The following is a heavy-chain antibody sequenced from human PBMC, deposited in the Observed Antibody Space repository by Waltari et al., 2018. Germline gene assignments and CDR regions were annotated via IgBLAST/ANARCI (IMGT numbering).Heavy chain of an antibody. CDR2: INPNSGGT. D-gene: IGHD3-22*01. J-gene: IGHJ4*02. V-gene: IGHV1-2*06. Sequence: QVQLVQSGAEVKKPGASVKVSCKASGYTFTGYYMHWVRQAPGQGLEWMGRINPNSGGTNYAKKFQGRVTMTRDTSISTAYMELSRLRSDDTAVYYCARSSAYYYDSSGYLGFFDYWGQGTLVTVSS. CDR1: GYTFTGYY. CDR3: ARSSAYYYDSSGYLGFFDY.